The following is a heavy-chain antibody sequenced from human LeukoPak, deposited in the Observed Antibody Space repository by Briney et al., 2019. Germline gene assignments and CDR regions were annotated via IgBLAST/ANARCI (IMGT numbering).Heavy chain of an antibody. CDR1: GGTFSSYA. D-gene: IGHD5-18*01. J-gene: IGHJ4*02. Sequence: GASVKVSCKASGGTFSSYAISWVRQAPGQGLEWMGIINPSGGSTSYAQKFQGRVTMTRDTSTSTVYMELSSLGSEDTAVYYCARANRDTAMASFDYWGQGTLVTVSS. CDR2: INPSGGST. CDR3: ARANRDTAMASFDY. V-gene: IGHV1-46*01.